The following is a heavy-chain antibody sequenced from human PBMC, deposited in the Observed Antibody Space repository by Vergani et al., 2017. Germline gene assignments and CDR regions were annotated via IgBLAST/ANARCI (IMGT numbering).Heavy chain of an antibody. V-gene: IGHV4-34*01. Sequence: QVQLQQWGAGLLKPSETLSLTCAVYGGSFSGYDWSWIRQPPGKGLEWIGEINHSGSTNYNPSLKSRVTISVDTSKNQFSLKLSSVTAADTAVYYCARAVRSQYCTNGVCYTRWFDPWGQGTLVTVSS. CDR1: GGSFSGYD. D-gene: IGHD2-8*01. CDR3: ARAVRSQYCTNGVCYTRWFDP. CDR2: INHSGST. J-gene: IGHJ5*02.